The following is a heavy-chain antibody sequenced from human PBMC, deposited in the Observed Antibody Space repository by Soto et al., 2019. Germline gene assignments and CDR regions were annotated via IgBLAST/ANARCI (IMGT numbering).Heavy chain of an antibody. V-gene: IGHV4-59*12. CDR2: IYYSGRT. D-gene: IGHD2-8*01. Sequence: PSETLALTCTVSGGSISSYYWSWIRQPPGKGLEWIGYIYYSGRTYYNPSLRSRLTISGDMSKDQFSLRLSSLTAADTAVYYCARGMAESYWNFDLWGRGTLVTVSS. J-gene: IGHJ2*01. CDR3: ARGMAESYWNFDL. CDR1: GGSISSYY.